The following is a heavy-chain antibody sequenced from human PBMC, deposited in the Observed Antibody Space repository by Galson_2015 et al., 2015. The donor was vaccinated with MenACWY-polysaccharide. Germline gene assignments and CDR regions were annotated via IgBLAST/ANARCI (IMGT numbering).Heavy chain of an antibody. D-gene: IGHD3-10*01. J-gene: IGHJ4*03. CDR1: GFTFSSYG. Sequence: SLRLSCAASGFTFSSYGMSWVRQAPGKGLEWVSAISNSGRNTYYADSVKGRFTISRDNSKNTLYLQMNSLRAEDTAVYYCAKELQPEGTYRRYFDYWGQGTLVTVSS. V-gene: IGHV3-23*01. CDR3: AKELQPEGTYRRYFDY. CDR2: ISNSGRNT.